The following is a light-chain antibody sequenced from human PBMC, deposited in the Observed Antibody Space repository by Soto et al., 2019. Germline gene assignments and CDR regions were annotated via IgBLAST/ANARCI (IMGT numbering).Light chain of an antibody. Sequence: EIVLTQSPGTLSLSPGGRATLSCRASQSVSTNYLAWYQQKLGQGPRLLIYGASSRATGIPDRFSGNGSGTDFTLTISRLEPEDFAVYYCHQYGSTPFTFGPGTKVDIK. V-gene: IGKV3-20*01. CDR2: GAS. CDR3: HQYGSTPFT. CDR1: QSVSTNY. J-gene: IGKJ3*01.